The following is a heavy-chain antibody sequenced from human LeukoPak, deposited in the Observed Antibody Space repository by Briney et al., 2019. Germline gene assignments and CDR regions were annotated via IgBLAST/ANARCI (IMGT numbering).Heavy chain of an antibody. CDR1: GFTFSTYW. J-gene: IGHJ5*02. CDR2: MKQDGSET. CDR3: VRGGQPNQNNWFDP. Sequence: GGSLRLSCAASGFTFSTYWMTWVRQAPEKGLEWVANMKQDGSETYYVDSVKGRFTISRDNAKNSLYLQMNSLRAEDTAVYYCVRGGQPNQNNWFDPWGQGTLVTVSS. V-gene: IGHV3-7*01. D-gene: IGHD1-14*01.